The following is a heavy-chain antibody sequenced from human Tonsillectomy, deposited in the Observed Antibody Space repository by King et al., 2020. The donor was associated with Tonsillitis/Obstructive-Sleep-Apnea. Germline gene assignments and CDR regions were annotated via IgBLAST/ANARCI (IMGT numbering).Heavy chain of an antibody. CDR1: GFTFSSYS. J-gene: IGHJ6*02. D-gene: IGHD2-15*01. V-gene: IGHV3-21*01. CDR2: ISSSSSYI. Sequence: QLVQSGGGLVKPGGSLRLSCAASGFTFSSYSMNWVRQAPGKGLEWVSSISSSSSYIYYADSVKGRFTISRDNAKNSLYLQMNSLRAEDTAVYYCAGYGIGATNYYYYGMGVWGQGTTVTVSS. CDR3: AGYGIGATNYYYYGMGV.